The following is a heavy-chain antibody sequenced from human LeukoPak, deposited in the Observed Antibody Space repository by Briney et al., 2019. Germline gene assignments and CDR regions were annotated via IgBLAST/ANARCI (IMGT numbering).Heavy chain of an antibody. V-gene: IGHV3-21*01. CDR2: ISSSRSYI. J-gene: IGHJ4*02. CDR3: ARWAGYCSGGSCYSSRVFDY. D-gene: IGHD2-15*01. CDR1: GFTFTSYS. Sequence: PGGSLRFSCAASGFTFTSYSMNWVRQAPGKGLEWVSSISSSRSYIYYADSVKGRFTISRDNAKNSLYLQMNSLRAEDTAVYYRARWAGYCSGGSCYSSRVFDYWGQGTLVTVSS.